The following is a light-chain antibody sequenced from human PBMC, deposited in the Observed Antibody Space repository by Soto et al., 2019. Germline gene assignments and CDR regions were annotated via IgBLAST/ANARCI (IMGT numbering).Light chain of an antibody. V-gene: IGLV1-40*01. CDR2: GNS. CDR3: QSYDSSLSALV. CDR1: SSNIGAGYD. Sequence: QSAPTQPPSVSGAPGQRVTISCTGSSSNIGAGYDVHWYQQLPGTAPKLLIYGNSNRPSGVPDRFSGSKSGTSASLAITGLQAEDEADYYCQSYDSSLSALVFGGGTKLTVL. J-gene: IGLJ2*01.